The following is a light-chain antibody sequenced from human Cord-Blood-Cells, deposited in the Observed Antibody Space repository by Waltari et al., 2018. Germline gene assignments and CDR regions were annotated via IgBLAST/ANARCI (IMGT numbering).Light chain of an antibody. V-gene: IGLV2-14*01. CDR2: DVS. Sequence: QSALTQPASVSGSPGQSITIPCTGTSSDVGGYNYVSWYQQHPGKAPKLMIYDVSNRPSGVSNRFSGSKSGNTASLTISGLQAEDVADYYCSSYTSSSTVVFGGGTKLTVL. J-gene: IGLJ2*01. CDR1: SSDVGGYNY. CDR3: SSYTSSSTVV.